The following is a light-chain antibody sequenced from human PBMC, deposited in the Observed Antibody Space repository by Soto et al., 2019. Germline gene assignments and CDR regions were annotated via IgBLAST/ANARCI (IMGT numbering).Light chain of an antibody. V-gene: IGLV4-69*01. CDR3: QTWGSGIHV. Sequence: QLVLTQSPSASASLGDSVKLTCTLSSGHSSYAIAWHQQQPEKGPRYLMKLNSDGSHSKGDGIPDRLSGSSSGAERYLTISSLQSEDEADYYCQTWGSGIHVFGGGTKLTVL. CDR1: SGHSSYA. J-gene: IGLJ2*01. CDR2: LNSDGSH.